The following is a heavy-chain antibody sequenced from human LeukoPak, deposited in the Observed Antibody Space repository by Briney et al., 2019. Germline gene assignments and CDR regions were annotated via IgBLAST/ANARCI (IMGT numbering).Heavy chain of an antibody. D-gene: IGHD3-10*01. V-gene: IGHV4-59*12. J-gene: IGHJ4*02. CDR2: IYYSGST. CDR3: ARYGSGSYFGPHFDY. CDR1: GGSISSYY. Sequence: SETLSLTCTVSGGSISSYYWSWIRQPPGKGLEWIGYIYYSGSTYYNPSLKSRVTISVDRSKNQFSLKLSSVTAADTAVYYCARYGSGSYFGPHFDYWGQGTLVTVSS.